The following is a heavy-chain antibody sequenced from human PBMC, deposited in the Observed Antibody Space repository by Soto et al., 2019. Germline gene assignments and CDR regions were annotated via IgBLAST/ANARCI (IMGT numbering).Heavy chain of an antibody. V-gene: IGHV1-18*01. CDR1: GYTFTSYG. CDR2: ISAYNGNT. D-gene: IGHD4-17*01. J-gene: IGHJ4*02. Sequence: ASVKVSCKASGYTFTSYGISWVRQAPGQGLEWMGWISAYNGNTNYAQKLQGRVTMTTDTSTSTAYMELRSLRSDDTAVYYCARVVAGDYGDYSYYLAYWGQGNLDTVS. CDR3: ARVVAGDYGDYSYYLAY.